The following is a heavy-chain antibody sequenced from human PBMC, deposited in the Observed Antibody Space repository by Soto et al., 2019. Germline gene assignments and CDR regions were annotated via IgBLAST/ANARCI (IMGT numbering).Heavy chain of an antibody. CDR1: GYSFTTYG. CDR2: ISDYNGNT. CDR3: AREGYYSGSGSYSPPRYYGMDV. J-gene: IGHJ6*02. D-gene: IGHD3-10*01. Sequence: QVQLVQSGAEVKKPGASVKVSCKASGYSFTTYGISWVRQAPGQGLEWMGWISDYNGNTNYEKKFQGRVTMTTDTSKXTXXXEXXSLRSDDTAVYYCAREGYYSGSGSYSPPRYYGMDVWGQGTTVTVS. V-gene: IGHV1-18*01.